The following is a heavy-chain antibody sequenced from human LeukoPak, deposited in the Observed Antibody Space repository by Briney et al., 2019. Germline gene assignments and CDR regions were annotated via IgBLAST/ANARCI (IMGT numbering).Heavy chain of an antibody. J-gene: IGHJ4*02. V-gene: IGHV3-7*01. CDR2: IGQDGSEK. CDR3: ARIGYRQELDY. Sequence: TGGSLRLSCVVSGFTFSNHRMTWVRQAPGKGLEWLANIGQDGSEKFYADSVKGRFTISRDNAENLLYLQMDSLRGDDTAVYYCARIGYRQELDYWGQGTLATVSS. CDR1: GFTFSNHR. D-gene: IGHD3-16*02.